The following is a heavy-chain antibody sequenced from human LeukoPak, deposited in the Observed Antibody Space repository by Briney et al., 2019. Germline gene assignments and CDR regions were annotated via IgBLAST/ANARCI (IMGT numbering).Heavy chain of an antibody. CDR3: ATFGEYYDRSGFYYN. D-gene: IGHD3-22*01. Sequence: SETLSLACAVYGGSLSGYYWSWVRQPPGKGLEWVGEINHSGSTYYNPSLKSRVTISVDTSKNQFFLKLTSVTAADTAVYYCATFGEYYDRSGFYYNWGQGTLVTVSS. CDR2: INHSGST. V-gene: IGHV4-34*01. J-gene: IGHJ4*02. CDR1: GGSLSGYY.